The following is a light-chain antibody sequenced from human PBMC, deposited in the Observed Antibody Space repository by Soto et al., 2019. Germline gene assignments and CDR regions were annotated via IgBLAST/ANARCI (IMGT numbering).Light chain of an antibody. Sequence: PGGRATLSCRASQRVSSSNLAWYQKKPGQAPRVLIYGASTRATGIPDRFSGSGSGTDFTLTISRLEPEDFAVYYCQQYDNSPYTFGQGTNLEIK. J-gene: IGKJ2*01. V-gene: IGKV3-20*01. CDR3: QQYDNSPYT. CDR2: GAS. CDR1: QRVSSSN.